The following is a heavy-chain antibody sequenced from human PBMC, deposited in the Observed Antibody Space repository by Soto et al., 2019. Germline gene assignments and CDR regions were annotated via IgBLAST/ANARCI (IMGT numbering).Heavy chain of an antibody. CDR1: GFTFSDYA. D-gene: IGHD6-19*01. CDR3: AKGGRQWLVTSDFNY. Sequence: QLVESGGGVVQPGRSLRLSCGASGFTFSDYAMHWVRQAPGKGLEWVAVVSHDGRNTHYADSVKGRFTISRDSSKNTVSLEMTSLRAEDTAVYYCAKGGRQWLVTSDFNYWGQGVLVTVSS. J-gene: IGHJ4*02. CDR2: VSHDGRNT. V-gene: IGHV3-30*18.